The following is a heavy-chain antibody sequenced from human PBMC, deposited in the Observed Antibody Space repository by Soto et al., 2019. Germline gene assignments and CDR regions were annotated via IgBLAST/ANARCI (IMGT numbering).Heavy chain of an antibody. CDR2: ISGSDGKT. Sequence: PGGSLRLSCTTSGFSCASFDMTWVRQAPGKGLEWVATISGSDGKTYYADSVKGRFSISRDTSRNTLYLQMNSLRADDTAIYYCAKWSYLDYWGQGTRVPVSP. CDR1: GFSCASFD. V-gene: IGHV3-23*01. D-gene: IGHD3-3*01. J-gene: IGHJ4*02. CDR3: AKWSYLDY.